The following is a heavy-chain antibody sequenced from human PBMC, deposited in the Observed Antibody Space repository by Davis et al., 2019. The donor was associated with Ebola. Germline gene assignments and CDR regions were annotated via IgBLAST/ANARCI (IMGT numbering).Heavy chain of an antibody. V-gene: IGHV1-3*01. CDR2: INAGNGNT. D-gene: IGHD6-13*01. CDR1: GYTFTSYA. CDR3: ARMAAAGTKLDV. J-gene: IGHJ6*02. Sequence: AASVTVSCKASGYTFTSYAIHWVRQAPGQRLEWMGWINAGNGNTKYSQKFQGRVTMTTDTSTSSAYMEPRSLRSDDTAVYYCARMAAAGTKLDVWGQGTTVTVSS.